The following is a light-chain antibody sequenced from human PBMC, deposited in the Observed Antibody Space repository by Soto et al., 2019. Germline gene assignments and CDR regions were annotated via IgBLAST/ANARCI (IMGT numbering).Light chain of an antibody. V-gene: IGLV4-69*01. J-gene: IGLJ2*01. Sequence: QPVLTQSPSASASLGASVKLTCTLSSGHSSYAIAWHQQQPEKGPRYLMRLNSDGSHSKGDGIPDRFSGSSSGAERYLTISNLQSEDEDEYYCQTWGTGIHVVFGGGTKVTVL. CDR2: LNSDGSH. CDR1: SGHSSYA. CDR3: QTWGTGIHVV.